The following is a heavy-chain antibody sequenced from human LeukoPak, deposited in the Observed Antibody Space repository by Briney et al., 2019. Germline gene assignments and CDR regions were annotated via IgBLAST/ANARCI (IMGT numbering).Heavy chain of an antibody. CDR3: ARVGSTPAKFDY. V-gene: IGHV4-34*01. D-gene: IGHD1-26*01. Sequence: SETLSLTCAVYGASFGRYSWSWIRQSPEKGLEWIGEIYYSGYTKYNPSLKSRVTMSVDTSKNQFSLNLTSVTAADTAVYYCARVGSTPAKFDYWGQGTQVTVSS. CDR2: IYYSGYT. J-gene: IGHJ4*02. CDR1: GASFGRYS.